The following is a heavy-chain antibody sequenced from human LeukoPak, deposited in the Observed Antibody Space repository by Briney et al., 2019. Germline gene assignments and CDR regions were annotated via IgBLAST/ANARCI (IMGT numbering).Heavy chain of an antibody. Sequence: GRSLRLSCAASGFTFSSYGMRWVRQAPGKGLEWVAVIWYDGSNKYYADSVKGRFTISRDNSKNTLYLQMNSLRAEDTAVYYCARDMMRGGQLVSYWGQGTLVTVSS. J-gene: IGHJ4*02. CDR1: GFTFSSYG. D-gene: IGHD6-13*01. V-gene: IGHV3-33*01. CDR3: ARDMMRGGQLVSY. CDR2: IWYDGSNK.